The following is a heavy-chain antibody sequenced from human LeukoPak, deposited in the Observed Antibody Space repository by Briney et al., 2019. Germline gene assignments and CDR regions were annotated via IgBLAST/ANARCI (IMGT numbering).Heavy chain of an antibody. CDR1: GGSISSSSYY. V-gene: IGHV4-39*07. J-gene: IGHJ6*03. Sequence: KTSETLSLTCTVSGGSISSSSYYWGWIRQPPGKGLEWIEEINHSGSTNYNPSLKSRVTISVDTSKNQFSLKLSSVTAADTAVYYCASTSIAVHYYMDVWGKGTTVTISS. D-gene: IGHD6-6*01. CDR3: ASTSIAVHYYMDV. CDR2: INHSGST.